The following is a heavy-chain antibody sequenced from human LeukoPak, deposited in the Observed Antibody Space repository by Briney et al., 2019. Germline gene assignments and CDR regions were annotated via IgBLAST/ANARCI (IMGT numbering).Heavy chain of an antibody. CDR1: GFTSSSYN. Sequence: EGSLRLSCAASGFTSSSYNMNWVRQAPGKGLEWVSSISSSSSYIYYADSVKGRFTISRDNAKNSLYLQMNSLRAEDTAVYYCARDKIAAAGTDYYYGMDVWGQGTTVTVSS. CDR3: ARDKIAAAGTDYYYGMDV. D-gene: IGHD6-13*01. V-gene: IGHV3-21*01. CDR2: ISSSSSYI. J-gene: IGHJ6*02.